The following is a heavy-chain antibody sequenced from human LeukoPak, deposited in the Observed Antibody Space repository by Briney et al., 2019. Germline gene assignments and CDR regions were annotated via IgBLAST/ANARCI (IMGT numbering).Heavy chain of an antibody. CDR3: ARHGLEATPDYYYVDV. CDR2: IYYSGSN. J-gene: IGHJ6*03. Sequence: ETLSLACTVPNGPISCSSDYWGSIGQPPGKGVEWVGRIYYSGSNHYNPSLKRRVTISVDTSKNQFSLKLSSVTAADTAVYYCARHGLEATPDYYYVDVWDKGTTVTVSS. D-gene: IGHD1-26*01. CDR1: NGPISCSSDY. V-gene: IGHV4-39*01.